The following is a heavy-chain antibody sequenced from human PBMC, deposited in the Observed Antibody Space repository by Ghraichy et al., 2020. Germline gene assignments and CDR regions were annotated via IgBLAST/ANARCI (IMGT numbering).Heavy chain of an antibody. CDR2: IYYSGST. Sequence: SETLSLTCTVSGGSISSSSYYWGWIRQPPGKGLEWIGSIYYSGSTYYNPSLKSRVTISVDTSKNQFSLKLSSVTAADTAVYYCARDQDIVVVPAAIRELGAFDIWGQGTMVTVSS. D-gene: IGHD2-2*02. J-gene: IGHJ3*02. CDR3: ARDQDIVVVPAAIRELGAFDI. CDR1: GGSISSSSYY. V-gene: IGHV4-39*07.